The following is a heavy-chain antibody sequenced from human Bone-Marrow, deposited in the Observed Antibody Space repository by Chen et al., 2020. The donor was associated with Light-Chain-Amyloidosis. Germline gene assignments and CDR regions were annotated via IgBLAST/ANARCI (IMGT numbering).Heavy chain of an antibody. CDR3: ARATATYYDFWSGYYSFDY. CDR2: IYYSGST. V-gene: IGHV4-39*07. D-gene: IGHD3-3*01. J-gene: IGHJ4*02. Sequence: QLQLQESGPGLVKPSETLSLTCTVSGGSLSSSSYYWGWIRQPPGKGLEWIGSIYYSGSTYYNPSLKSRVTISVDTSKNQFSLKLSSVTAADTAVYYCARATATYYDFWSGYYSFDYWGQGTLVTVSS. CDR1: GGSLSSSSYY.